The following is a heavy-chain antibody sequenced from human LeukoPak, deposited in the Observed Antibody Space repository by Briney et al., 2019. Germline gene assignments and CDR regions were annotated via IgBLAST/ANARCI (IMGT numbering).Heavy chain of an antibody. CDR2: ISTYDHDT. D-gene: IGHD2-2*02. J-gene: IGHJ4*02. V-gene: IGHV1-18*01. Sequence: ASVKVSCKASGYTFTNYGISWVRQAPGQGLEWMAWISTYDHDTNYAQKFRGRVTVTTDTSTSTAYMELRSLRSDDTALYYCARTCSSSSCYMVHWGQGTLVTVSS. CDR3: ARTCSSSSCYMVH. CDR1: GYTFTNYG.